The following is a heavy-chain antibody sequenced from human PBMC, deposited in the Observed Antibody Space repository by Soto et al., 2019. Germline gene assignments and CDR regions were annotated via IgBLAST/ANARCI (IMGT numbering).Heavy chain of an antibody. V-gene: IGHV3-23*01. CDR1: GFTFNHYA. Sequence: EVQLLESGGGLVQRGGSLRLSCAASGFTFNHYAMSWVRRAPGKGLEWVSSITSGGSTYYADSVKGRFTISRDKSKSMLLLQMNSLRAGDTAIFYCARASFTGDPYYHYGLDVWGRGTTLTVSS. J-gene: IGHJ6*02. CDR2: ITSGGST. CDR3: ARASFTGDPYYHYGLDV. D-gene: IGHD7-27*01.